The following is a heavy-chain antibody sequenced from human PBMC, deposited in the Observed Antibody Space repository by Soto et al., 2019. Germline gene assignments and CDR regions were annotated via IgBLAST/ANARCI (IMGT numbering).Heavy chain of an antibody. CDR2: INHSGST. Sequence: PSETLSLTCAVYGGSFSGYYWSWIRQPPGKGLEWIGEINHSGSTNYNPSLKSRVTISVDTSKNQFSLNLNSVTAADTAVYYCARLGAFFGDTSFDYWGQGTLVTVSS. CDR1: GGSFSGYY. J-gene: IGHJ4*02. D-gene: IGHD3-10*01. CDR3: ARLGAFFGDTSFDY. V-gene: IGHV4-34*01.